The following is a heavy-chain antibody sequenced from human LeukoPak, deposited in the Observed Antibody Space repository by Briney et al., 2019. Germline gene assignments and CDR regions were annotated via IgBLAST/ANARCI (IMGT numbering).Heavy chain of an antibody. CDR3: AKDRGDYGDYVPFDY. V-gene: IGHV3-53*01. J-gene: IGHJ4*02. CDR1: GFTVSSNY. Sequence: GGSLRLSCAASGFTVSSNYMSWVRQAPGKGLEWVLVIYSGGSTYYANSVKGRFTISRDNSKNTLYLQMNSLRAEDTAVYYCAKDRGDYGDYVPFDYWGQGTLVTVSS. CDR2: IYSGGST. D-gene: IGHD4-17*01.